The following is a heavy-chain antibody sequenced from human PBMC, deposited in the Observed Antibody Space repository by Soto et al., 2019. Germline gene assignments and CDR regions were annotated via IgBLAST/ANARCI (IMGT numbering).Heavy chain of an antibody. J-gene: IGHJ4*02. CDR3: ERDASGDYYFDY. CDR2: IIPIFGTA. Sequence: QVQLVQSGAEVKKPGSSVQVSCKASGGTFNIYVINWVRQAPGQGLEWVGGIIPIFGTANYAQKFQGRVTITADESTSTAYMELSSLISEDTAVYYCERDASGDYYFDYWGQGTLVTVYS. D-gene: IGHD4-17*01. CDR1: GGTFNIYV. V-gene: IGHV1-69*12.